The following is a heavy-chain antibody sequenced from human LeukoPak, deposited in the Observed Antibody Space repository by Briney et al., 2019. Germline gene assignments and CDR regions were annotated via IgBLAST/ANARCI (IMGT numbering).Heavy chain of an antibody. V-gene: IGHV3-30*18. Sequence: GGSLRLSCAASGFTFSSYGMHWVRQAPGKGLEWVAVISYDGSNKYYADSVKGRFTISRDNAKNSLYQQMNSLRAEDTALYYCAKDSSGLFDYWGQGTLVTVSS. CDR2: ISYDGSNK. CDR1: GFTFSSYG. J-gene: IGHJ4*02. D-gene: IGHD3-22*01. CDR3: AKDSSGLFDY.